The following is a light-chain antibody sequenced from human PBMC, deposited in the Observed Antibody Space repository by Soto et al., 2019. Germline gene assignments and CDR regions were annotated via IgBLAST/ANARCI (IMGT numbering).Light chain of an antibody. J-gene: IGLJ2*01. CDR3: SSYTGTSALIL. CDR1: SSDVGGYDY. Sequence: QSAVTQPASVSGSPGQSITISCTGTSSDVGGYDYVSWYQQYPGKAPRLIIYEVSNRPSGVSNRFSGSKSGNTASLTISGLLAEDEGDYFCSSYTGTSALILFGGGTQLTVL. V-gene: IGLV2-14*01. CDR2: EVS.